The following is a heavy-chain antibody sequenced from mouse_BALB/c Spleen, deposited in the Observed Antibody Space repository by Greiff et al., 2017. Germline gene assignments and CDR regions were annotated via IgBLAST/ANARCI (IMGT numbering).Heavy chain of an antibody. J-gene: IGHJ3*01. CDR3: ARELSPGSSAY. V-gene: IGHV2-9*02. CDR1: GFSLTSYG. CDR2: IWAGGST. D-gene: IGHD1-1*01. Sequence: VQLVESGPGLVAPSQSLSITCTVSGFSLTSYGVHWVRQPPGKGLEWLGVIWAGGSTNYNSALMSRLSISKDNSKSQVFLKMNSLQTDDTAMYYCARELSPGSSAYWGQGTLVTVSA.